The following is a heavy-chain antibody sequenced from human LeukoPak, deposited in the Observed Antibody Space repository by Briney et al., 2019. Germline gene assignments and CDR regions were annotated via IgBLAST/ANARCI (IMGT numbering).Heavy chain of an antibody. CDR1: GGSITSYY. CDR3: VRVLSGSWDWFDP. D-gene: IGHD3-22*01. Sequence: ETLSLTCIVSGGSITSYYWSWIRQPAGKGLEWVSRINPDGSTTTYADSVKGRFTISRDNAKNTVYLQMNSLRAEDTALYHCVRVLSGSWDWFDPWGQGTLVTVSS. CDR2: INPDGSTT. J-gene: IGHJ5*02. V-gene: IGHV3-74*01.